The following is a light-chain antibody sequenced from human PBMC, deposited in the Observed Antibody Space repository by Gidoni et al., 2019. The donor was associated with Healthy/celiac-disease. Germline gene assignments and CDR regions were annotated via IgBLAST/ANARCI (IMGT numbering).Light chain of an antibody. CDR2: DAS. V-gene: IGKV1-33*01. CDR1: QDITNY. CDR3: QQYDNLSSRYT. J-gene: IGKJ2*01. Sequence: DIQMNQSPSSLSASVGDRVTITCQASQDITNYLNWYQQKPGQAPKLLIYDASNLETGVPSRFSGSGSGTDFTFTISSLQPEDIATYYCQQYDNLSSRYTFGQGTKLEIK.